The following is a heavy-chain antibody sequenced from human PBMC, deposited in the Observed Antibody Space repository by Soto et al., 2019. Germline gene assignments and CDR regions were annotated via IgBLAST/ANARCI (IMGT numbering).Heavy chain of an antibody. D-gene: IGHD3-10*01. CDR3: ARDGGTYLTRYFDS. Sequence: SETLSLTCTVSGDSISGYSWSWIRQPPGKGLEWIGYLSYSESTTSTPSLKSRVTISVDASKNQFSLELSSVTAADTAVYFCARDGGTYLTRYFDSWGQGALVTVSS. J-gene: IGHJ4*02. CDR2: LSYSEST. CDR1: GDSISGYS. V-gene: IGHV4-59*01.